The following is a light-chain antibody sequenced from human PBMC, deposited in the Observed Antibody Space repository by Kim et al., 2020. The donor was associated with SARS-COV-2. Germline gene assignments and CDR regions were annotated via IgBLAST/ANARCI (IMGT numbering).Light chain of an antibody. V-gene: IGKV3-20*01. Sequence: SQGERATLSCRASQTLSPSFLAWYQQRPGRAPRLLIYATSTRATGIPDRFSGSGSGTAFTLTISRLEPEDFAMYYCEQYNYSPRTFGQGTKVDIK. J-gene: IGKJ1*01. CDR2: ATS. CDR1: QTLSPSF. CDR3: EQYNYSPRT.